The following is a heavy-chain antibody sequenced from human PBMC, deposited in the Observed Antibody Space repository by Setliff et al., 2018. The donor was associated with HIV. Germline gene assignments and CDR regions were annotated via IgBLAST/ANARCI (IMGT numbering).Heavy chain of an antibody. CDR3: ARGWELPFYYFYYYMDV. J-gene: IGHJ6*03. D-gene: IGHD1-26*01. V-gene: IGHV4-34*01. CDR2: INHSGST. CDR1: GGSFSGYY. Sequence: PSETLSLTCAVYGGSFSGYYWSWIRQPPGKGLEWIGEINHSGSTNYNPSLKSRVTISVDTSKSQFSLRLRSVTAADTAVYYCARGWELPFYYFYYYMDVWGKGTTVTVLL.